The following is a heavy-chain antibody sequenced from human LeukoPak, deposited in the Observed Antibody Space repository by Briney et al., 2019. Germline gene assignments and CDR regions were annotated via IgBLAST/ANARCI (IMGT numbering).Heavy chain of an antibody. CDR2: IYPGDSDT. CDR1: GYRFTNYW. D-gene: IGHD4-23*01. Sequence: GESLRSSCKASGYRFTNYWIGWVRQTPGKGLEWMGIIYPGDSDTRYSPSFQGQVTISADKSISTAYLQWSSLKASDTAMYYCARRDYGGKHFDYWGQGTLVTVSS. J-gene: IGHJ4*02. V-gene: IGHV5-51*01. CDR3: ARRDYGGKHFDY.